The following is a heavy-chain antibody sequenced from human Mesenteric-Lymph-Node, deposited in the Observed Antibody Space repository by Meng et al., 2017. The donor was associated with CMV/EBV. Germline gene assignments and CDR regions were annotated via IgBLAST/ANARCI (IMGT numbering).Heavy chain of an antibody. CDR1: GFSFNSYS. CDR3: RRGHWDPV. V-gene: IGHV3-7*01. Sequence: GESLKISCAASGFSFNSYSMNWVRQAPGRGLEWVANIKSDGTEKNYVDSVKGRFTISRDNARNSVFLQMNSLRVEDTAVYYCRRGHWDPVWGRGALVTVSS. D-gene: IGHD1-26*01. J-gene: IGHJ4*01. CDR2: IKSDGTEK.